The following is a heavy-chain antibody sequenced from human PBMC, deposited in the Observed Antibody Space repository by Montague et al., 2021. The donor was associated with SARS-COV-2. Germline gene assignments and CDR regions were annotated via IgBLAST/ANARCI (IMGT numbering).Heavy chain of an antibody. CDR3: ARPYGDYSYYYGLDV. CDR1: GDSIGSGNSY. J-gene: IGHJ6*02. Sequence: TLSLTCTVSGDSIGSGNSYWSWIRQPAGKGLEWIGRIYSSGSTHYNPSLKSRVTMSVDTSKNQFSLKVSSVTAADTAVYYCARPYGDYSYYYGLDVWGQGTTVTVSS. CDR2: IYSSGST. D-gene: IGHD4-17*01. V-gene: IGHV4-61*02.